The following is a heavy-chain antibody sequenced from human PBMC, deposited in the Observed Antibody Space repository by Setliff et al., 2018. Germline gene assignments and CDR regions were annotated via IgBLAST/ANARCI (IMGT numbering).Heavy chain of an antibody. CDR3: ARNPDFLQYSFDL. J-gene: IGHJ2*01. V-gene: IGHV4-34*01. CDR2: INHRGST. CDR1: GGTFSDYY. D-gene: IGHD5-12*01. Sequence: SETLSLTCAAYGGTFSDYYWTWIRQPPGKGLEWIGEINHRGSTNYNPSLKSRATISIDTSKSQFSLKLSSMTAADTALYYCARNPDFLQYSFDLWGRGTLVTVSS.